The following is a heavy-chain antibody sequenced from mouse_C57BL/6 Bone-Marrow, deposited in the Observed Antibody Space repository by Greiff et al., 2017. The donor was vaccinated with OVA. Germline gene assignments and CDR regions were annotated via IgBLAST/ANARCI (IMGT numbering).Heavy chain of an antibody. CDR3: ARGELGLDY. J-gene: IGHJ2*01. D-gene: IGHD4-1*01. CDR2: ISDGGSYT. V-gene: IGHV5-4*03. Sequence: DVKLVESGGGLVKPGGSLKLSCAASGFTFSSYAMSWVRQTPEKRLEWVATISDGGSYTYYPDNVKGRFTISRDNAKNNLYLQMSHLKSEDTAMYYCARGELGLDYWGQGTTLTVSS. CDR1: GFTFSSYA.